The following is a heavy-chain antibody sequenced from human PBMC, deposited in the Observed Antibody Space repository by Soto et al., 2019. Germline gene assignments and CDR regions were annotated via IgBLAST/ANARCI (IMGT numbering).Heavy chain of an antibody. Sequence: ASVKVSCKTSGYTFSNYGITWVRQAPGQPLEWLGWISLYSDGTNYAQKFQGRVSMTTDTSTTTAYMELRSPRSEDTAVYYCARDYYDSSGSNNWFDPWGQGTLVTVSS. CDR1: GYTFSNYG. J-gene: IGHJ5*02. CDR2: ISLYSDGT. V-gene: IGHV1-18*01. CDR3: ARDYYDSSGSNNWFDP. D-gene: IGHD3-22*01.